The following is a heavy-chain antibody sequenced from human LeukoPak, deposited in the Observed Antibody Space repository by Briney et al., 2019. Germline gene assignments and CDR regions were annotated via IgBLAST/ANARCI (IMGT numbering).Heavy chain of an antibody. CDR1: GFTVSSYD. J-gene: IGHJ3*02. V-gene: IGHV3-13*01. Sequence: PGGSLRLSCAASGFTVSSYDMHWVRQATGKGLEWVSAIGAAGDTYYPGSVKGRFTISRDTAKNSLYLQMNSLRAGDTAVYHCARGVGYDILTGYYPRDDAFDIWGQGTMVTVSS. CDR2: IGAAGDT. CDR3: ARGVGYDILTGYYPRDDAFDI. D-gene: IGHD3-9*01.